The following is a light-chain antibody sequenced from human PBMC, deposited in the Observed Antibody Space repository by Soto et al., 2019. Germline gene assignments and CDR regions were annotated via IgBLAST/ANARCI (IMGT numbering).Light chain of an antibody. V-gene: IGLV2-23*03. CDR3: CSYAGSSTFEV. CDR1: SSDVGSYNL. J-gene: IGLJ3*02. CDR2: EGS. Sequence: QYALTQPASVSGSPGQSITISCTGTSSDVGSYNLVSWYQQHPGKAPKLMIYEGSKRPSGVSNRFSGSKSGNTASLTISGLQAEDEADYYCCSYAGSSTFEVLGGGTKLTVL.